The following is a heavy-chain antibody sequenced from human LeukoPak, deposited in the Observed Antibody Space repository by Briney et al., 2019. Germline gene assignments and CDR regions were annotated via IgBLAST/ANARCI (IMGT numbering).Heavy chain of an antibody. V-gene: IGHV3-23*01. CDR3: AKAPYCSSTSCYAGYFDF. CDR1: GLTFSSYA. J-gene: IGHJ4*02. D-gene: IGHD2-2*01. Sequence: PGGSLRHSCAAPGLTFSSYAMRWVRQAPGKGLDWDSAIIGSGGRAYYADSVNGRFTLSRENSKNTPYLQMNSLRADDTTVYYPAKAPYCSSTSCYAGYFDFWGQGTLVTVSS. CDR2: IIGSGGRA.